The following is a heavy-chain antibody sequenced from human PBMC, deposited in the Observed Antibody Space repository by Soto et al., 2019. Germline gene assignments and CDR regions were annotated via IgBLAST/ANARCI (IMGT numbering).Heavy chain of an antibody. D-gene: IGHD3-22*01. CDR2: INTYNGNR. Sequence: QVQLVQPGAELRKPGASVKVSCKASGYSFSSYGINWVRQAPGQGLEWMGWINTYNGNRNYAQKFEDRVTMTTATSTNTVYMELRSLKSDDTAIYYCARDRLRGYDSSGFYSWGQGTLVTVSS. V-gene: IGHV1-18*01. CDR3: ARDRLRGYDSSGFYS. CDR1: GYSFSSYG. J-gene: IGHJ4*02.